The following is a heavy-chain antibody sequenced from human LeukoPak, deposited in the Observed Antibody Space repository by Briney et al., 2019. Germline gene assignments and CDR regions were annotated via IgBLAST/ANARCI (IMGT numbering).Heavy chain of an antibody. V-gene: IGHV1-8*01. D-gene: IGHD6-13*01. Sequence: ASVKVSCKASGYTFTSYDINWVRQATGQGLEWMGWMNPNSGNTGYAQEFQGRVTMTRDTSISTAYMELSSLRSEDTAVYYCARAFAAAAGKLPDYWGQGTLVTVSS. J-gene: IGHJ4*02. CDR2: MNPNSGNT. CDR3: ARAFAAAAGKLPDY. CDR1: GYTFTSYD.